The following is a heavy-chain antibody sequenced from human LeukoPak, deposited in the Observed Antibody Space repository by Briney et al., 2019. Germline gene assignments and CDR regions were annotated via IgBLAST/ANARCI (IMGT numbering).Heavy chain of an antibody. J-gene: IGHJ4*02. CDR2: ISGSGGST. CDR1: TCRRSA. Sequence: TCRRSAKIWVVPVSVKEMKWVSAISGSGGSTYYADSVKGRFTISRDNSKNTLYLQMNSLRAEDTAVYYCAKVPGVVPAPWGQGTLVTVSS. D-gene: IGHD2-2*01. CDR3: AKVPGVVPAP. V-gene: IGHV3-23*01.